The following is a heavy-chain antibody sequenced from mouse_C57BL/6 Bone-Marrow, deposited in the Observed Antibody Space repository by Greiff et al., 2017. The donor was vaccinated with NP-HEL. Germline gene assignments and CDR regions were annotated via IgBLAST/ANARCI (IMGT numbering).Heavy chain of an antibody. J-gene: IGHJ4*01. V-gene: IGHV14-4*01. CDR3: TTGGYYAFYAMDY. Sequence: VQLQQSGAELVRPGASVKLSCTASGFNIKDDYMHWVKQRPEQGLEWIGWIDPENGDTESASKFQGKATITADTSSNTAYLQLSSLTSEDTAVYYCTTGGYYAFYAMDYWGQGTSVTVSS. CDR1: GFNIKDDY. CDR2: IDPENGDT. D-gene: IGHD1-1*02.